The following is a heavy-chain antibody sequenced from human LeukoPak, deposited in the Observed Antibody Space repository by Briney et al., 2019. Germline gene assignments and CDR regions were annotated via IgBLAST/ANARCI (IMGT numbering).Heavy chain of an antibody. V-gene: IGHV1-8*01. J-gene: IGHJ6*02. CDR3: ARADNGYSYGPVLYYGMDV. CDR2: MNPNSGNT. D-gene: IGHD5-18*01. CDR1: GYTFTSYD. Sequence: GASVKVSCKASGYTFTSYDINWVRQATGQGLEWMGWMNPNSGNTGYAQKFQGRVTTTRNTSISTAYMELSSLRSEDTAVYYCARADNGYSYGPVLYYGMDVWGQGTTVTVSS.